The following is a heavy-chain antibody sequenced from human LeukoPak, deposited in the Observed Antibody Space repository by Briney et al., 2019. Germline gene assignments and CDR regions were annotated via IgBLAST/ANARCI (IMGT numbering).Heavy chain of an antibody. CDR1: GFTFSSYE. D-gene: IGHD5-18*01. J-gene: IGHJ4*02. V-gene: IGHV3-48*03. CDR3: ARAGYSYGYFDY. Sequence: GGSLRLSCAASGFTFSSYEMNWVRQAPGKGLEWVSYISSSGSTIYYADSVKGRFTISRDNAKNSLYLQMNSLIAEDTAVYYCARAGYSYGYFDYWGQGTLVTVSS. CDR2: ISSSGSTI.